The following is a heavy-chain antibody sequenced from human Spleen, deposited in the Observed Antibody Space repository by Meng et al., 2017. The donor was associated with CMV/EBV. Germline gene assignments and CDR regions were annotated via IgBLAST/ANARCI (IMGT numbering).Heavy chain of an antibody. D-gene: IGHD6-25*01. CDR1: GLNFRDYY. CDR3: ARGRPCDY. V-gene: IGHV3-11*04. Sequence: GESLKISCAASGLNFRDYYLTWIRQAPGKGLEWISYISGSGSTIYYADSMKGRFTVSRDNARNSLYLQMNSLRAEDTAVYYCARGRPCDYWGQGTLVTVSS. J-gene: IGHJ4*02. CDR2: ISGSGSTI.